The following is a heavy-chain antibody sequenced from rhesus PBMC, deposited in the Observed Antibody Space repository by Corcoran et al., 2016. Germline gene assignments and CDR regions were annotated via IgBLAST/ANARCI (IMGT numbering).Heavy chain of an antibody. CDR3: ARIGSSNYGTFDY. CDR1: GFSLRTSGLG. Sequence: QVPLKESGPAMVKPTQTLTLTCTFSGFSLRTSGLGVGWIRPPPGKTLEWLAHIYWDDDKRDSTSLKSRLTISKDTSKNQVVLTMTNMDPVDTATYYWARIGSSNYGTFDYWGQGVLVTVSS. CDR2: IYWDDDK. V-gene: IGHV2-1*01. D-gene: IGHD4-23*01. J-gene: IGHJ4*01.